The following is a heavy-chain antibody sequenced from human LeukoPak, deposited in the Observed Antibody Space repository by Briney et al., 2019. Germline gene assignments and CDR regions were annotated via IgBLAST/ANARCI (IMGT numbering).Heavy chain of an antibody. D-gene: IGHD2-2*01. V-gene: IGHV3-23*01. Sequence: PGGSLRLSCAASGFTFSSYAMSWVRQAPGKGLEWVSAISGSGGSTYYADSVKGRFTISRDNSKNTLYLQMNSLRAEDTAVYYCAKTPLGYCSSTSCSRSYWGQGTLVTVSS. CDR2: ISGSGGST. CDR3: AKTPLGYCSSTSCSRSY. J-gene: IGHJ4*02. CDR1: GFTFSSYA.